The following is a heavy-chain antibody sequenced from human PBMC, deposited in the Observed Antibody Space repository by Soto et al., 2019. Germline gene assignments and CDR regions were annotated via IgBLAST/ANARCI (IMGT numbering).Heavy chain of an antibody. J-gene: IGHJ4*02. V-gene: IGHV1-24*01. CDR1: GYTLTELS. D-gene: IGHD3-22*01. CDR2: FDPEDGET. Sequence: ASVKVSCKVSGYTLTELSMHWVRQAPGKGLEWMGGFDPEDGETIYAQKFQGRVTMTEDTSTDTAYMELSSLRSEDTAVYYCATTSKYYYDSSGYPIPPYFDYWGQGTLVTVSS. CDR3: ATTSKYYYDSSGYPIPPYFDY.